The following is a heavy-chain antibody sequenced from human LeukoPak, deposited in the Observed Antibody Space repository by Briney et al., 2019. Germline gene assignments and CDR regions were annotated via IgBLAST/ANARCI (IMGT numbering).Heavy chain of an antibody. Sequence: SETLSLTCTVSGGSISSYYWSWIRQPPGKGLEWIGYIYYSGSTNYNPSLKSRVTISVDTSKNQFSLKLSSVTAADTAVYYCARDGVDTAMADWGQGTLVTVSS. CDR1: GGSISSYY. D-gene: IGHD5-18*01. CDR2: IYYSGST. J-gene: IGHJ4*02. CDR3: ARDGVDTAMAD. V-gene: IGHV4-59*01.